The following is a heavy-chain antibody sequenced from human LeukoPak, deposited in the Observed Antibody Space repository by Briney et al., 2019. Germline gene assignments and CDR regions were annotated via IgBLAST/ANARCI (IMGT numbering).Heavy chain of an antibody. D-gene: IGHD3-10*01. V-gene: IGHV4-4*07. J-gene: IGHJ5*02. CDR2: IYTSGST. CDR1: GGSISSYY. CDR3: ARTYYYGSGGYNWFDP. Sequence: SETLSLTCTVSGGSISSYYWSWIRQPAGKGLEWIGRIYTSGSTNYNPSLKSRVTMSVDTSKNQFSLKLSSVTAVDTAVYYCARTYYYGSGGYNWFDPWGQGTLVTVSS.